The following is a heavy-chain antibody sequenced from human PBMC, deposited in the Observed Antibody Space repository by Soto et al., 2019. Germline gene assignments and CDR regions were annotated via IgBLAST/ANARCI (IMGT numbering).Heavy chain of an antibody. D-gene: IGHD5-18*01. J-gene: IGHJ6*02. Sequence: QVQLVQSGAEVKNPGASVKVSCKASGYTFTRYGIGWARQATGQGLEWMGWINTYNGNTNYAQNVQGRVTLTTDTPSSTTEMELRCLITNDTALSYCAMVDVYVTYSPQDVWCQGATVIVSS. CDR1: GYTFTRYG. CDR3: AMVDVYVTYSPQDV. CDR2: INTYNGNT. V-gene: IGHV1-18*01.